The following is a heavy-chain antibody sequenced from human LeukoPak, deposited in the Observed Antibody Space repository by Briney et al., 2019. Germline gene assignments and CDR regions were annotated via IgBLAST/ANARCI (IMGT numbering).Heavy chain of an antibody. V-gene: IGHV4-61*02. J-gene: IGHJ3*02. CDR1: TGPINSGDYY. CDR3: ARGIGTSYDSSRDAFDI. CDR2: IYSPGTN. Sequence: SQTLSLTCTVSTGPINSGDYYCSWIRQPAGKVLEWIGRIYSPGTNYNYNPSVKSRVTISIDTSMNQFSLKLTSVTAADTAVYYCARGIGTSYDSSRDAFDIWGQGTMVTVSS. D-gene: IGHD3-22*01.